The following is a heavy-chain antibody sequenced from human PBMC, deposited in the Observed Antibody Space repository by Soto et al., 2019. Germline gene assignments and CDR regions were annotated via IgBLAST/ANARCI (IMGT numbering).Heavy chain of an antibody. V-gene: IGHV3-53*01. D-gene: IGHD1-1*01. CDR2: VYDADGK. CDR3: ATWLQREHAYDV. J-gene: IGHJ3*01. Sequence: DVQLVESGGGLIHRGGSLRLSCAVVGMTVSGKKYVAWVRQAPGKGLEWVSGVYDADGKYYADSGKGRFTTSRDSSKTIVYLEMNDLGPEDTAIYYCATWLQREHAYDVWGQGTTVTVS. CDR1: GMTVSGKKY.